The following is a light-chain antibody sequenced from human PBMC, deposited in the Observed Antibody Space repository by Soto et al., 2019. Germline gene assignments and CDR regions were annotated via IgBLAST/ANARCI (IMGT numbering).Light chain of an antibody. CDR3: HQYNGYSYT. Sequence: DIQMTQSPSTLSASVGDRVTITCRASQSIDSWLAWFQQKPGKATKLLIYKASNLESEVPSRFSGSGSGTEFTLTISSLQPDDFATYYCHQYNGYSYTFGQGTKLEIK. V-gene: IGKV1-5*03. CDR1: QSIDSW. CDR2: KAS. J-gene: IGKJ2*01.